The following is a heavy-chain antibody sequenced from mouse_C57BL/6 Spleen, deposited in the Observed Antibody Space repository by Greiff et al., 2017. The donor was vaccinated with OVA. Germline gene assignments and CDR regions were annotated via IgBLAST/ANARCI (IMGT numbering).Heavy chain of an antibody. CDR1: GYTFTSYW. V-gene: IGHV1-52*01. CDR3: ARDGSSLYYAMDY. D-gene: IGHD1-1*01. J-gene: IGHJ4*01. CDR2: IDPSDSET. Sequence: QVQLQQSGAELVRPGSSVKLSCKASGYTFTSYWMHWVKQRPIHGLEWIGNIDPSDSETHYNQKFKDKATLTVDKSSSTAYMQLSSLTSEDSAVYYCARDGSSLYYAMDYWGQGTSVTVSS.